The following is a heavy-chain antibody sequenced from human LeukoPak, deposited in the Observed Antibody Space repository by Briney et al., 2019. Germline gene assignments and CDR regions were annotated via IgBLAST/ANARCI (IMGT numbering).Heavy chain of an antibody. Sequence: PSQTLSLTCTVSGGSISSGSYYWSWIRQPAGKGLEWIGRIYSSGSTNYNPSLKSRVTMSVDTSKNQFYLKVSSVTAADTAVYYCARVFDSGSQAYFYYMDVWGKGTTVTIFS. CDR2: IYSSGST. CDR1: GGSISSGSYY. CDR3: ARVFDSGSQAYFYYMDV. J-gene: IGHJ6*03. D-gene: IGHD3-10*01. V-gene: IGHV4-61*02.